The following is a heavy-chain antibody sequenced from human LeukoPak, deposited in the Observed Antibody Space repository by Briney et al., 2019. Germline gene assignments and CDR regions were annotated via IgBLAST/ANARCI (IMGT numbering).Heavy chain of an antibody. D-gene: IGHD3-22*01. CDR2: IYYSGST. CDR3: GRAVSGYYSDYFDY. Sequence: ASESLTLTCAASGVSISSYYWSWFRQPPGKGLEWIGYIYYSGSTNYNPSLMSRVLVSVDTSTNQSSLKLSSVTAADTAVYYCGRAVSGYYSDYFDYWGQGTLVTVSS. V-gene: IGHV4-59*01. J-gene: IGHJ4*02. CDR1: GVSISSYY.